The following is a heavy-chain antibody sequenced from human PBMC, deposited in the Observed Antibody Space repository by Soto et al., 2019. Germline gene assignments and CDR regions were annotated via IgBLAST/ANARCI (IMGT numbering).Heavy chain of an antibody. Sequence: GASVKVSCKASGYTFTNYAMHWVRQAPGQRLEWMGWINAGNGNTKYSQKFQGRVTMTTDTSTSTAYMELRSLRSDDTAVYYCARDREYNWNYNWFDPWGQGTLVTVSS. CDR1: GYTFTNYA. CDR2: INAGNGNT. J-gene: IGHJ5*02. CDR3: ARDREYNWNYNWFDP. D-gene: IGHD1-7*01. V-gene: IGHV1-3*01.